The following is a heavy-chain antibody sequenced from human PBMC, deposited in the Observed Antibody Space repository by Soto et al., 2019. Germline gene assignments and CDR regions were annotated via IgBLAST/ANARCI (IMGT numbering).Heavy chain of an antibody. CDR2: IYYTGDT. Sequence: QVQLQESGPGLVKPSETLSLTCSVSGGSISNHYWSWIRQPPGKGLEWIGYIYYTGDTNYNPSLKRRDPMSVDTSRNQISLKLTTVTAADTAVYYCTRANWYSEYWGQGTLVTVSS. D-gene: IGHD7-27*01. J-gene: IGHJ4*02. CDR1: GGSISNHY. V-gene: IGHV4-59*11. CDR3: TRANWYSEY.